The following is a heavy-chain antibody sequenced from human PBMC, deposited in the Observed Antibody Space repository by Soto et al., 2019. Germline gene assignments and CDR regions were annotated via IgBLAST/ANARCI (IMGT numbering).Heavy chain of an antibody. D-gene: IGHD3-3*01. Sequence: GGSRRLSCAASGCTFSDYYMSWIRQARGKGLEWISYIGTSGTKIYYADSVKGRFTITRDNAKNSLYLEMNSLRDEDTAVYYCASHYDMRSGYISPVDYWGQGTLVTVSS. CDR3: ASHYDMRSGYISPVDY. V-gene: IGHV3-11*01. CDR1: GCTFSDYY. CDR2: IGTSGTKI. J-gene: IGHJ4*02.